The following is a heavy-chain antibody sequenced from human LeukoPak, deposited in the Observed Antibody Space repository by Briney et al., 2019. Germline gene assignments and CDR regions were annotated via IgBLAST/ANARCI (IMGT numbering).Heavy chain of an antibody. Sequence: SETLSLTCTVSGGSISSYYWSWIRQPPGKGLEWIGYIYYSGSTNYNPSLKSRVTISVDTSKNQFSLKLSSVTAADTAVYYCARRPPLGYFDYWGQGTLVTASS. V-gene: IGHV4-59*08. CDR1: GGSISSYY. CDR2: IYYSGST. CDR3: ARRPPLGYFDY. J-gene: IGHJ4*02.